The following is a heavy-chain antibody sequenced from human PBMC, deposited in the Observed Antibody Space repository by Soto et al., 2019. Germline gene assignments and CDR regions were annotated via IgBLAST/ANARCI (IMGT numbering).Heavy chain of an antibody. CDR3: ARRTSYDYVWGSYLDHDAFDI. D-gene: IGHD3-16*02. J-gene: IGHJ3*02. Sequence: SETLSLTCTVSGGSISSYYWSWIRQPPGKGLEWIGYIYYSGSTNYNPSLKSRVTISVDTSRNQFSLKLSSVTAADTAVYYCARRTSYDYVWGSYLDHDAFDIWGQGTMVTVSS. CDR1: GGSISSYY. CDR2: IYYSGST. V-gene: IGHV4-59*01.